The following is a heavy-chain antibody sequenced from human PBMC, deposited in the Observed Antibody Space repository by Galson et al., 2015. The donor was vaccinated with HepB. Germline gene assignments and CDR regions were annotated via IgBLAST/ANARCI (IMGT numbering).Heavy chain of an antibody. D-gene: IGHD5-18*01. CDR3: ARAPAGRGYNFYYFDY. J-gene: IGHJ4*02. V-gene: IGHV3-48*02. CDR2: ISGSSNTR. CDR1: GFTFSGYS. Sequence: SLRLSCAASGFTFSGYSINWVRQAPGKGLEWISYISGSSNTRYYADSVKGRFTIYRDNAKNTLYLQLNSLRDDDTAVYYCARAPAGRGYNFYYFDYWGQGTLVTVSS.